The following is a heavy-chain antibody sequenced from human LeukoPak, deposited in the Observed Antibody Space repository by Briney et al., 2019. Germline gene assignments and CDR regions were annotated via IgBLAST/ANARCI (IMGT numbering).Heavy chain of an antibody. Sequence: GGSLRLSCAASGFTFSNAWMHWVRQAPGKGLVWVSRINSDGSITTYADSVRGRFTISRDNAKSTLYLQMNSLRAEDTAVYYCASSTQISKYADYWGQGALVTV. CDR2: INSDGSIT. CDR1: GFTFSNAW. CDR3: ASSTQISKYADY. V-gene: IGHV3-74*01. D-gene: IGHD2-2*01. J-gene: IGHJ4*02.